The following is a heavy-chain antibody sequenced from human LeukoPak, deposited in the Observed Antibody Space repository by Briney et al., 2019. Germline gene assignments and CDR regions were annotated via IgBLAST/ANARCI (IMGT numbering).Heavy chain of an antibody. D-gene: IGHD1-26*01. CDR3: ARYSDRGEWDPSY. V-gene: IGHV3-66*01. CDR2: IYSDGKT. J-gene: IGHJ4*02. Sequence: PGWSLTLSCAATGFTVRRRYMSWLGQAPATGLEWVSVIYSDGKTYYADAVKDRCSISRNNSKNMVYLQMKSRRGEDTAVYYCARYSDRGEWDPSYWGQRTLVTVSS. CDR1: GFTVRRRY.